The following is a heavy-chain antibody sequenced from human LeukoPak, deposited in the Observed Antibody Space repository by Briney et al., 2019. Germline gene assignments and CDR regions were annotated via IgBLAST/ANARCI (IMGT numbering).Heavy chain of an antibody. CDR1: GGSISSSSYY. D-gene: IGHD6-19*01. V-gene: IGHV4-39*02. CDR2: IYYSGST. Sequence: SETLSLTCTVSGGSISSSSYYWGWIRQPPGKGLEWIGSIYYSGSTYYSPSLKSRVTISVDTSKNQFSLKLSSVTAADTAVYYCAREKYSSGWYQNNWFDPWGQGTLVTVSS. J-gene: IGHJ5*02. CDR3: AREKYSSGWYQNNWFDP.